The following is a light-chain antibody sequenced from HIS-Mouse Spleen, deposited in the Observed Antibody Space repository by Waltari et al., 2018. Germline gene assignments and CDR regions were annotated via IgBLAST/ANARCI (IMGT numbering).Light chain of an antibody. J-gene: IGKJ1*01. V-gene: IGKV1-39*01. CDR1: QSISSY. Sequence: DIQMTQSPSSLSASVGARVTITCRASQSISSYLNWYPQKPGKDPKLLIYAASSLQSGVPSRFSGSGSGTDFTLTISSLQPEDFATYYCQQSYSTPGTFGQGTKVEIK. CDR3: QQSYSTPGT. CDR2: AAS.